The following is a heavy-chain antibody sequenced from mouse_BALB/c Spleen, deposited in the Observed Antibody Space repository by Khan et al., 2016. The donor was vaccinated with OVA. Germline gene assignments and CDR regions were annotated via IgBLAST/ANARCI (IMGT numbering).Heavy chain of an antibody. J-gene: IGHJ2*01. V-gene: IGHV5-6-5*01. Sequence: EVELVESGGDSVKPGGSLKLSCAVSGFTFSTYAMSWVRQTPENRLEWVASISSGGSTYYPDSVKGRFTIPRDNARNIVYLQMTSLRSEDMAMYYCAREAYRYDEYYFDYWGQGTTLTVSS. CDR2: ISSGGST. CDR3: AREAYRYDEYYFDY. D-gene: IGHD2-14*01. CDR1: GFTFSTYA.